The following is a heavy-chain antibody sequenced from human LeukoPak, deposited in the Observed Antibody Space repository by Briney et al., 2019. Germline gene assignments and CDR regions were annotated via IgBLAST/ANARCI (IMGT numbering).Heavy chain of an antibody. Sequence: GGSLRLSCAASGFTFSSYWMSWVRQAPGKGLEWVATIKQDGSEKDFVDSVKGRFTISRDNAKNSLYLQMNSLRAEDTAVYYCARVEGRFYGSGSYRGFDYWGQGTLVTVSS. V-gene: IGHV3-7*01. D-gene: IGHD3-10*01. CDR1: GFTFSSYW. CDR3: ARVEGRFYGSGSYRGFDY. CDR2: IKQDGSEK. J-gene: IGHJ4*02.